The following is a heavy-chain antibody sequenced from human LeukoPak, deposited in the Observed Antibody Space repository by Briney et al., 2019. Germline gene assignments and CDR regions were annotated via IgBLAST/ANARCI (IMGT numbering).Heavy chain of an antibody. Sequence: GGSLRLSCVVSGFSFSSFAMTWVRQAPGKGQEWVSLISASGGNIFYADSVKGRFTISRDNSKNTLFLQMNSLRAEDTAVYFCARTYSGSYRDAFDIWGQGTMVTVSS. V-gene: IGHV3-23*01. CDR1: GFSFSSFA. J-gene: IGHJ3*02. CDR2: ISASGGNI. D-gene: IGHD1-26*01. CDR3: ARTYSGSYRDAFDI.